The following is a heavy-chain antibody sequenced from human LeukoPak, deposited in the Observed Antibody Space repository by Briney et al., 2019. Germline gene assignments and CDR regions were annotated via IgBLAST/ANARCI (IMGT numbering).Heavy chain of an antibody. D-gene: IGHD1-26*01. CDR3: ARVVPATVGFDFDY. V-gene: IGHV3-74*01. Sequence: GGSLRLSCAATGFTFSTYWMHWVRQAQGKGLVWVSRINSDGSSASYAHSVKGRFTISRDNAKNTLYLQMNSLRAEDTAVYYCARVVPATVGFDFDYWGQGTLVTVSS. CDR1: GFTFSTYW. J-gene: IGHJ4*02. CDR2: INSDGSSA.